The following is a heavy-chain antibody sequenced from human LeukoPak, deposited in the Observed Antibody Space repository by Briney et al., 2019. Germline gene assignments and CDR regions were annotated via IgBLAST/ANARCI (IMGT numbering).Heavy chain of an antibody. CDR3: TRLNLAAPGDS. Sequence: GSLRLSCAASGFTFSGSAIHWVRQASGKGLEWVGRIRTKANSYGTTYGESVKGRFTISRDDSKSTTFLQMSSLKTEDTALYYCTRLNLAAPGDSWGQGTLVTVSS. CDR2: IRTKANSYGT. D-gene: IGHD6-25*01. CDR1: GFTFSGSA. J-gene: IGHJ4*02. V-gene: IGHV3-73*01.